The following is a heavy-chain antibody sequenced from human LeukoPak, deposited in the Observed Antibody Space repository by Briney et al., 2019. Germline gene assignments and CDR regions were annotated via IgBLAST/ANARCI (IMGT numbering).Heavy chain of an antibody. CDR1: GYTFTDYY. Sequence: ASVKVSCKASGYTFTDYYMHWVQQAPGRGLEWMGRVDPADGEAAYAEKFQGRVTITADPSKDTAYMELRSLRSDDTAVYYCARMGRYCSSTSCYKSDAFDIWGQGTMVTVSS. CDR2: VDPADGEA. V-gene: IGHV1-69-2*01. CDR3: ARMGRYCSSTSCYKSDAFDI. D-gene: IGHD2-2*02. J-gene: IGHJ3*02.